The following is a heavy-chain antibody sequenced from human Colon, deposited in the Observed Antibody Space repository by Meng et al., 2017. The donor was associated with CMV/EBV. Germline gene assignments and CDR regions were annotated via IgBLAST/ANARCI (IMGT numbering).Heavy chain of an antibody. CDR2: INWDGSNA. CDR1: GFTFDDYA. V-gene: IGHV3-43D*03. J-gene: IGHJ4*02. CDR3: AKDRRRLGDGFGSTWEGAFDY. D-gene: IGHD6-13*01. Sequence: GGSLRLSCAASGFTFDDYAMHWVRLVPGKGLEWVSLINWDGSNAQYADFVKGRFTISRDNDKNSVYLKMSNLRPEDTALYFCAKDRRRLGDGFGSTWEGAFDYWGQGTQVTVSS.